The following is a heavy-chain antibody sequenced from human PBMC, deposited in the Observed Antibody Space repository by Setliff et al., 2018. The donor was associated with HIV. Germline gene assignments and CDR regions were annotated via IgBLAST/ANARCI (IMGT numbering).Heavy chain of an antibody. J-gene: IGHJ4*02. V-gene: IGHV3-74*01. D-gene: IGHD1-26*01. Sequence: GGSLRLSCAASGFTTSSFSMYWVRQAPGKGLVWVSRVNSDGSSTNYADSVKGRFTMSRDNAKNTLHLQMNSLRAEDTALYYCARGAGTVDYSCCFDLWGQGTLVTVSS. CDR2: VNSDGSST. CDR1: GFTTSSFS. CDR3: ARGAGTVDYSCCFDL.